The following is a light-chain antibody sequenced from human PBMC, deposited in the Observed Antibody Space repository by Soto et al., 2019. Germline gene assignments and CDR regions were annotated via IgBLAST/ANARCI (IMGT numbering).Light chain of an antibody. J-gene: IGKJ3*01. CDR1: QGISSY. CDR2: AAS. Sequence: AIRMTQSPSSFSASTGDRVTITCRASQGISSYLVWYQQKPGKAPKLLIYAASTLQSGVPSRFSGSGSGTDITLTISCLQSEDFATYYCQQYYSYPPSFTFGPGTKVDIK. V-gene: IGKV1-8*01. CDR3: QQYYSYPPSFT.